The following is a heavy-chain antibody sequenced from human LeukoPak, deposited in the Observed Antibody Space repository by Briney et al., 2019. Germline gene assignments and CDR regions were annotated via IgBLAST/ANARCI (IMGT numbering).Heavy chain of an antibody. V-gene: IGHV3-15*01. Sequence: GGSLRLSCAASGFTFSDAWMSWVRQAPGKGLEWVGRIKSKTDGGTTDYAAPVKGRFTISRDDSENTLYLQMNSLKTEDTAVYYCTRYYADSGSQHYFDYWGQGTLVTVSS. J-gene: IGHJ4*02. D-gene: IGHD3-22*01. CDR2: IKSKTDGGTT. CDR1: GFTFSDAW. CDR3: TRYYADSGSQHYFDY.